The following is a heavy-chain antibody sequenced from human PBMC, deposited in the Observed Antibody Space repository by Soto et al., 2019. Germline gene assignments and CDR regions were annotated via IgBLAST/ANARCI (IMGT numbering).Heavy chain of an antibody. CDR2: GYHSGNT. J-gene: IGHJ4*02. D-gene: IGHD3-10*01. CDR3: ARLSASSKLRGVVIN. CDR1: GGSISSDNW. Sequence: QVHLQESGPDLVRPSETLSLTCSFFGGSISSDNWWSWVRQTPGKGLEWIGEGYHSGNTNYNPSLKSRVTISVDKSKNQFSLKVTSVTAADTALYYCARLSASSKLRGVVINWGQGTLVTVSS. V-gene: IGHV4-4*02.